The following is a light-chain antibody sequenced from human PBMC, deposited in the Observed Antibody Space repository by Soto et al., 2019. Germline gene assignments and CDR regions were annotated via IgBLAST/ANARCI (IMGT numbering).Light chain of an antibody. CDR1: QGISDY. Sequence: DIQMTQSPSSLSASVGDRVTITCRASQGISDYLAWYQQKPGKVPKLLIYAASTLQSGVPSRFSGSGSGTEFTLTISSLQPEDVATYYCQSYNSASWTFGQGTKVEIK. CDR2: AAS. J-gene: IGKJ1*01. V-gene: IGKV1-27*01. CDR3: QSYNSASWT.